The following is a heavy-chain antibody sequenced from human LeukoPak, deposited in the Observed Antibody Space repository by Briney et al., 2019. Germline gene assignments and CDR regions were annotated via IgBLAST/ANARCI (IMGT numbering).Heavy chain of an antibody. J-gene: IGHJ6*03. V-gene: IGHV4-61*02. CDR2: INTSGST. CDR3: AGDRYYYDSSGYPIDYYYMDV. D-gene: IGHD3-22*01. Sequence: PSETLSLTCTVSGGSISSGSYYWSWIRQPAGKGLEWIGRINTSGSTNYNPSLKSRVTISVDTSKNQFSLKLSSVTAADTAVYYCAGDRYYYDSSGYPIDYYYMDVWGKGTTVTVSS. CDR1: GGSISSGSYY.